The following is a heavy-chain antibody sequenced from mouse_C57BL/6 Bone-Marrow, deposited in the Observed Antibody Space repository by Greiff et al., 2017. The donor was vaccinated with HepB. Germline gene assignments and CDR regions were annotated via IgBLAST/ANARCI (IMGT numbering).Heavy chain of an antibody. J-gene: IGHJ1*03. CDR3: TTTIYYCGSSYWYFDV. CDR2: IDPENGDT. CDR1: GFNIKDDY. D-gene: IGHD1-1*01. V-gene: IGHV14-4*01. Sequence: VQLKQSGAELVRPGASVKLSCTASGFNIKDDYMHWVKQRPEQGLEWIGWIDPENGDTEYASKFQGKATITADTSSNTAYLQLSSLTSEDTAVYYCTTTIYYCGSSYWYFDVWGTGTTVTVSS.